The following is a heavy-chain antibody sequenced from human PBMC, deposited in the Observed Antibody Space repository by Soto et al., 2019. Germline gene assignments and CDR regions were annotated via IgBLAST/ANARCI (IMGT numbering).Heavy chain of an antibody. CDR1: GGSVSSGSYY. Sequence: PSETLSLTCTVSGGSVSSGSYYWSWIRQPPGKGLEWIGYIYYSGSTNYNPSLKSRVTISVDTSKNQFSLKLSSVTAADTAVYYCAGGYDFWSPSAMNYYYYGMDVWGQGTTVTVSS. J-gene: IGHJ6*02. CDR3: AGGYDFWSPSAMNYYYYGMDV. V-gene: IGHV4-61*01. CDR2: IYYSGST. D-gene: IGHD3-3*01.